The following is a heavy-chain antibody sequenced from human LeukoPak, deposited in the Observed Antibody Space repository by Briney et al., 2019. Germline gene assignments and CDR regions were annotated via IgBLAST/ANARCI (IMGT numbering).Heavy chain of an antibody. CDR3: AREQGANYDILTGSLDY. J-gene: IGHJ4*02. Sequence: GGSLRLSCAASGFTFSSYGMHWVRQAPGKGLEWVAVIWYDGSSKYYADSVKGRFTISRDNSKNTLYLQMNSLRVEDTAVYYCAREQGANYDILTGSLDYWGQGTLVTVSS. CDR1: GFTFSSYG. V-gene: IGHV3-33*01. D-gene: IGHD3-9*01. CDR2: IWYDGSSK.